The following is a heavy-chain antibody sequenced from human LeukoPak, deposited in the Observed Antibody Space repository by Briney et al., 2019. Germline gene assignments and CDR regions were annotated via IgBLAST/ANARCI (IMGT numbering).Heavy chain of an antibody. J-gene: IGHJ4*02. CDR2: IYTSGST. CDR3: ARGDDYGDYWVTRYYFDY. V-gene: IGHV4-61*02. CDR1: GGSLSSGTYY. D-gene: IGHD4-17*01. Sequence: SETLSLTCTVSGGSLSSGTYYWSWIRQPAGTGLEWIGRIYTSGSTNYNPSLKSRVTISVDTSKNQFSLKLSSVTAADTAVYYCARGDDYGDYWVTRYYFDYWGQGTLVTVSS.